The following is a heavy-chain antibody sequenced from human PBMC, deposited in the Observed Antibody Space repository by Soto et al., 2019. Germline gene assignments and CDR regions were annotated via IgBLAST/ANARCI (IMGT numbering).Heavy chain of an antibody. V-gene: IGHV4-31*03. CDR1: GGPISSAGYY. CDR2: IHYSGST. CDR3: ARFTGMVNSYHYYGLDV. J-gene: IGHJ6*02. Sequence: QVQLQESGPGLVKPSQTLSLTCSVSGGPISSAGYYWSGIRQHPGKGLEWIGYIHYSGSTYYNPSLESRVTISVDTSKNEFSLNLSSVTAADTAVYYCARFTGMVNSYHYYGLDVWGQGTTVTVSS. D-gene: IGHD5-18*01.